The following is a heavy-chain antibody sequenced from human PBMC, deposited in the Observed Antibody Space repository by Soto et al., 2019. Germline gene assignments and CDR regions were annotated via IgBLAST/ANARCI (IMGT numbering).Heavy chain of an antibody. D-gene: IGHD1-26*01. Sequence: QVQLVQSGAEVKKPGSSVKVSCKASGGTFSSYSISWVRQAPGQRLEWMGWINAGNGNTKYSQKFQGRVTITRDTSASTAYMELSSLRSEDTAVYYCASSSGSYWQLDYWGQGTLVTVSS. V-gene: IGHV1-3*01. J-gene: IGHJ4*02. CDR2: INAGNGNT. CDR1: GGTFSSYS. CDR3: ASSSGSYWQLDY.